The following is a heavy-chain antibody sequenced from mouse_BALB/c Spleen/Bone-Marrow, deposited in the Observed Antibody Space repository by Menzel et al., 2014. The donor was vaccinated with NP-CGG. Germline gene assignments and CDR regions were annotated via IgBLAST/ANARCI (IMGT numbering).Heavy chain of an antibody. Sequence: VQLQESGAELAKPGASVKMSCKASGYTFXSYWMHWVKQRPVQGLEWIGYINPSTGYTDYNQKFKDKATLTADKSSSTAYMQLSSLTSEDSAVYYCARVYYGYFFAYWGQGTLVTVSA. CDR3: ARVYYGYFFAY. D-gene: IGHD1-2*01. J-gene: IGHJ3*01. V-gene: IGHV1-7*01. CDR2: INPSTGYT. CDR1: GYTFXSYW.